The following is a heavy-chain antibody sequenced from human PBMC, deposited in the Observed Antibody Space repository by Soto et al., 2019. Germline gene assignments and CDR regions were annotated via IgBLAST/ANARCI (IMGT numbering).Heavy chain of an antibody. J-gene: IGHJ4*02. CDR3: AKAAYYYDSSGYYDSHSFDY. D-gene: IGHD3-22*01. Sequence: EVQLVESGGGLVQPGRSLRLSCAASGFTFDDYAMHWVRQAPGKGLEWVSGISWNSGSIGYADSVKGRFTISRDNAKKCLYLLMNSLRAEDMALYYCAKAAYYYDSSGYYDSHSFDYWGQGTLVTVSS. CDR2: ISWNSGSI. V-gene: IGHV3-9*03. CDR1: GFTFDDYA.